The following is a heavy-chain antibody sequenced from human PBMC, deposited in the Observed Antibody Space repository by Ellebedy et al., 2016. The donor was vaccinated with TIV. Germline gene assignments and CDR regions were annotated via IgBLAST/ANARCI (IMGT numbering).Heavy chain of an antibody. CDR2: NSGSGDYT. CDR3: AKEYQYGSSGYFSCFDY. CDR1: GFTFSKYA. D-gene: IGHD3-22*01. V-gene: IGHV3-23*01. J-gene: IGHJ4*02. Sequence: GESLKISCAASGFTFSKYAMSWVRQAPGKGLEWGSANSGSGDYTYYSDSVKGRFTISRDNSKNTVYLQMNSLRAEDTAVYFCAKEYQYGSSGYFSCFDYWGQGTLVTASS.